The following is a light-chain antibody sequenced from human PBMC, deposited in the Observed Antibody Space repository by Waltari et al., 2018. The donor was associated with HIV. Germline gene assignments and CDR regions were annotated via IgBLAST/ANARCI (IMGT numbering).Light chain of an antibody. CDR2: RNY. CDR3: GVWDSTLKQWL. CDR1: TPNAETQC. J-gene: IGLJ3*02. Sequence: QSLLTQPPSASGAPGQTVTIPCSGSTPNAETQCVSWYQQLPGTAPKLLIYRNYQRPSGVPDRFSSSKSGASASLIISGLRSEDEADYFCGVWDSTLKQWLFGGRTKLTVL. V-gene: IGLV1-47*01.